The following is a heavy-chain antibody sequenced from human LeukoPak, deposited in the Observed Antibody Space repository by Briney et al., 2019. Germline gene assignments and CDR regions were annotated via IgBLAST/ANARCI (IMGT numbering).Heavy chain of an antibody. D-gene: IGHD5-12*01. CDR3: AREYSASEH. V-gene: IGHV1-2*02. CDR1: GYTFVGYY. J-gene: IGHJ1*01. CDR2: IDPYTGNT. Sequence: ASVKVCCKASGYTFVGYYLHWVRQAPGQGLEWMAWIDPYTGNTHYAQKFQGRISVTRDTSISTTYMELSWLTSDDTDLYYCAREYSASEHWGQGTLVTVSS.